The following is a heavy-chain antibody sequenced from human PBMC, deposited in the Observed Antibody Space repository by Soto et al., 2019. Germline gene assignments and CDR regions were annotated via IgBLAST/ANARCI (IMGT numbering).Heavy chain of an antibody. J-gene: IGHJ3*02. CDR1: GGSISSGGYY. Sequence: PSETLSLTCTVSGGSISSGGYYWSWIRQHPGKGLEWIGYIYYSGSTYYNPSLKSRVTISVDTSKNQFSLKLSSVTAADTAVYYCARHGVVVVPAARFRGGAFDIWGQGTMVTVSS. CDR3: ARHGVVVVPAARFRGGAFDI. V-gene: IGHV4-31*03. CDR2: IYYSGST. D-gene: IGHD2-2*01.